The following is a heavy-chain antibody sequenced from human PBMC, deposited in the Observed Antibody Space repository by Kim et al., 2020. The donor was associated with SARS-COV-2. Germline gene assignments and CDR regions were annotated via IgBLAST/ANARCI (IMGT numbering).Heavy chain of an antibody. CDR2: IFYSGST. J-gene: IGHJ4*02. D-gene: IGHD3-16*01. CDR1: TDSFSAYY. Sequence: SETLSLTCTVSTDSFSAYYWSWIRQVPGKGLEWIGYIFYSGSTNYNPSLKSRATISWDTSRNQFSLDLTSVTQADTAVYYCARSAGRARLPQFDYCRQG. CDR3: ARSAGRARLPQFDY. V-gene: IGHV4-59*01.